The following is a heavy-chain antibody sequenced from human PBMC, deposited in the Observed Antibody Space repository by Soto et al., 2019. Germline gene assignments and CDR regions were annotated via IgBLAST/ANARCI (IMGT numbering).Heavy chain of an antibody. CDR3: AREVLYYDFWSGYFVY. J-gene: IGHJ4*02. D-gene: IGHD3-3*01. CDR1: GYTFTSYA. CDR2: INAGNGNT. V-gene: IGHV1-3*01. Sequence: QVQLVQSGAEVKKPGASVKVSCKASGYTFTSYAMHWVRQAPGQRLAWMGWINAGNGNTKYSQKFQGRVTITRDTSASTADMELSSLRSEDTAVYYCAREVLYYDFWSGYFVYWGQGTLVTVSS.